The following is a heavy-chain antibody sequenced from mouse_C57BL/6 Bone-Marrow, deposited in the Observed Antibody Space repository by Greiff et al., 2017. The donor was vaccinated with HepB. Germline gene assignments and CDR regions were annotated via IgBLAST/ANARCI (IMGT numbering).Heavy chain of an antibody. Sequence: VQLQQSGPELVKPGASVKISCKASGYTFTDYYMNWVKQSHGKSLEWIGDINPNNGGTSYNQKFKGKATLTVDKSSSTAYMELRSLTSEDSAVYYCARREVIYYDYDEDYWGQGTTLTVSS. CDR1: GYTFTDYY. CDR3: ARREVIYYDYDEDY. J-gene: IGHJ2*01. D-gene: IGHD2-4*01. V-gene: IGHV1-26*01. CDR2: INPNNGGT.